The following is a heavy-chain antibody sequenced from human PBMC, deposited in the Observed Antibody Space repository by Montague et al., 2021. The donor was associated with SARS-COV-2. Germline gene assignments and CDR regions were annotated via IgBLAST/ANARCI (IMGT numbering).Heavy chain of an antibody. D-gene: IGHD2-2*01. CDR2: SYFMSKWYS. V-gene: IGHV6-1*01. J-gene: IGHJ4*02. Sequence: CAISGDSVSSSCAAGTWIKQSPSNARHGRGSSYFMSKWYSEYALSVNSRLIISPDTSKNQFSLRLMSVTPDDTAVYYCARAYCSSTSCYPIDYWSQGTLVTVSS. CDR3: ARAYCSSTSCYPIDY. CDR1: GDSVSSSCAA.